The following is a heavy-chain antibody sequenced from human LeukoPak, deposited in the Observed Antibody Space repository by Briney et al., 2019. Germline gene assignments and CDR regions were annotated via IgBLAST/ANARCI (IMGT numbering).Heavy chain of an antibody. J-gene: IGHJ4*02. CDR2: ISSSGSTI. CDR1: GFTFSSYG. CDR3: ARDLGYCSGGSCDPGFDY. D-gene: IGHD2-15*01. Sequence: PGRSLRLSCAASGFTFSSYGMHWVRQAPGKGLEWVSYISSSGSTIYYADSVKGRFTISRDNAKNSLYLQMNSLRAEDTAVYYCARDLGYCSGGSCDPGFDYWGQGTLVTVSS. V-gene: IGHV3-48*04.